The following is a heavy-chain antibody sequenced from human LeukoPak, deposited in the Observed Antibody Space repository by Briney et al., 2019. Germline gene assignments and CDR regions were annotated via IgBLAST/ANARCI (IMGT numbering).Heavy chain of an antibody. CDR3: AKTQGYFDF. V-gene: IGHV3-23*01. Sequence: PGGSLRLSRAASGFTFSNYGMTWVRQAPGKGLEWVSGISGSGGTTYDADSVKGRFTVSRDNSKNILYLQMNSLRAEDTAVYFCAKTQGYFDFWGQGTLVTVSS. CDR1: GFTFSNYG. J-gene: IGHJ4*02. CDR2: ISGSGGTT.